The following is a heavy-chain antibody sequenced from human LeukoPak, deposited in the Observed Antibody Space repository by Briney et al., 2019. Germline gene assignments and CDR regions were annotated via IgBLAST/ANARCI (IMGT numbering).Heavy chain of an antibody. J-gene: IGHJ4*02. CDR1: GYTFTRYG. CDR2: ISAYNGNT. CDR3: ARVSSRFDY. D-gene: IGHD6-19*01. Sequence: ASVQVSCKASGYTFTRYGISGVRQAPGQELEWVGWISAYNGNTNYAQKLQGRVTMTTDTSTSTAYMEMRSLRSDDTAVYCCARVSSRFDYWGQGTLVTVSS. V-gene: IGHV1-18*01.